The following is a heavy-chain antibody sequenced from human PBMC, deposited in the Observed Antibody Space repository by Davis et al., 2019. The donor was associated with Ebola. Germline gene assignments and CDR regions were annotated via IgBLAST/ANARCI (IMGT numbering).Heavy chain of an antibody. CDR3: ARGSDCSSTSCLPPYYYYYYGMDV. D-gene: IGHD2-2*01. CDR2: IYHSGST. V-gene: IGHV4-4*02. CDR1: GGSISSSNW. Sequence: SETLSLTCAVSGGSISSSNWWSWVRQPPGKGLEWIGEIYHSGSTNYNPSLKSRVTISVDTSKNQFSLKLSSVTAADTAVYYCARGSDCSSTSCLPPYYYYYYGMDVWGQGTTVTVSS. J-gene: IGHJ6*02.